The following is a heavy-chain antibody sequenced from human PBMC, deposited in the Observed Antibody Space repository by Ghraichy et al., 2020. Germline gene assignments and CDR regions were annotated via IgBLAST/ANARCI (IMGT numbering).Heavy chain of an antibody. V-gene: IGHV4-59*01. CDR1: GGSISSYY. CDR2: IYYSGST. D-gene: IGHD2-2*02. CDR3: ARSGPIPARTYYYGMDV. Sequence: SETLSLTCTVSGGSISSYYWSWIRQPPGKGLEWIGYIYYSGSTNYNPSLKSRVTISVDTSKNQFSLKLSSVTAADTAVYYCARSGPIPARTYYYGMDVWGQGTTVTVSS. J-gene: IGHJ6*02.